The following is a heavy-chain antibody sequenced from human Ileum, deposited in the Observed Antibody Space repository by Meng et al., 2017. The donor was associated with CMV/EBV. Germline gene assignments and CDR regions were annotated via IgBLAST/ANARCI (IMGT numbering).Heavy chain of an antibody. J-gene: IGHJ5*02. CDR3: ARGPGGDWFDP. D-gene: IGHD3-16*01. CDR1: GDFIRGGGFY. Sequence: QVQLPESVPGLVKPSQPLSRTCAVSGDFIRGGGFYWTWIRQPPGKALEWIGYIYFSGSTYYNPSLKSRVTISVDTAKNQFSLNLNSVTAADTAVYYCARGPGGDWFDPWGQGTLVTVSS. CDR2: IYFSGST. V-gene: IGHV4-30-4*01.